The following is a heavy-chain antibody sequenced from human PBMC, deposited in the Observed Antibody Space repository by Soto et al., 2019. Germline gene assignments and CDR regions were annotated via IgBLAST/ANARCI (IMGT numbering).Heavy chain of an antibody. V-gene: IGHV3-21*01. J-gene: IGHJ5*02. CDR1: GFTFSSYS. D-gene: IGHD3-9*01. Sequence: GGSLRLSCAASGFTFSSYSMNWVRQAPGKGLEWVSSISSSSSYIYYADSVKGRFTISRDNAKNSLYLQMNSLRAEDTAVYYCARVREALYYDIPLRFDPWGQGTLVTVSS. CDR3: ARVREALYYDIPLRFDP. CDR2: ISSSSSYI.